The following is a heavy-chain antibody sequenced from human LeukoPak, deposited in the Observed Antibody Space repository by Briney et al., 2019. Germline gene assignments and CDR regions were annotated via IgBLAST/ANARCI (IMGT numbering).Heavy chain of an antibody. CDR3: ARDPLGYCSGGSCYQPFDY. Sequence: PGGSLRLSCAASGFTFSGYSMNWVRQAPGKGLEWVSSISSSSSYIYYADSVKGRFTISRDNAKNSLYLQMNSLRAEDTAVYYCARDPLGYCSGGSCYQPFDYWGQGTLVTVSS. CDR1: GFTFSGYS. D-gene: IGHD2-15*01. V-gene: IGHV3-21*01. J-gene: IGHJ4*02. CDR2: ISSSSSYI.